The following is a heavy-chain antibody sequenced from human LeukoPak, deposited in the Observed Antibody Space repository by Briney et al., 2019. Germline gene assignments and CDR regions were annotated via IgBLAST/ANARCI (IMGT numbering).Heavy chain of an antibody. CDR2: MNPNSGNT. Sequence: ASVKVSCKASGYTFTSYDINWVRQATGQGLEWMGWMNPNSGNTGYAQKFQGRVTITRNTSISTAYMELSSLRSEDTAVYYCARGRGSSSWYYYYGMDVWGQGTTVTVSS. V-gene: IGHV1-8*03. D-gene: IGHD6-13*01. CDR1: GYTFTSYD. J-gene: IGHJ6*02. CDR3: ARGRGSSSWYYYYGMDV.